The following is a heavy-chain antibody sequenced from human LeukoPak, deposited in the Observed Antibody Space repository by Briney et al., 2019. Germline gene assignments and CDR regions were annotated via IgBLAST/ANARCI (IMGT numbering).Heavy chain of an antibody. D-gene: IGHD6-13*01. CDR2: ISSSSSYI. V-gene: IGHV3-21*01. J-gene: IGHJ3*02. Sequence: GGSLRLSCAASGFTFSIYSMNWVRQAPGKGLEWVSSISSSSSYIYYADSVKGRFTISRDNAKNSLYLQMNSLRAEDTAVYYCARDRTTAAAGGAFDIWGQGTMVTVSS. CDR1: GFTFSIYS. CDR3: ARDRTTAAAGGAFDI.